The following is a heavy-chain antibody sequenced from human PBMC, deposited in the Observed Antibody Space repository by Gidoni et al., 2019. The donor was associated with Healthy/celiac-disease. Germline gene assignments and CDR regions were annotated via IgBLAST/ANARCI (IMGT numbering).Heavy chain of an antibody. J-gene: IGHJ5*02. CDR3: AKDLRIVVVPAAIHWFDP. D-gene: IGHD2-2*01. V-gene: IGHV3-23*04. CDR1: GVTFSSYA. CDR2: ISGSGGST. Sequence: EVQLVESGGGLVQPGGSLRLSCAASGVTFSSYALIWVRQAPVKGLEWVSAISGSGGSTYYADSVKGRFTISRDNSKNTLYLQMNSLRAEDTAVYYCAKDLRIVVVPAAIHWFDPWGQGTLVTVSS.